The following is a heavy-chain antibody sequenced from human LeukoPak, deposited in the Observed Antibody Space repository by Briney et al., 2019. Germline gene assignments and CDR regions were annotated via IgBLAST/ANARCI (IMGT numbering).Heavy chain of an antibody. Sequence: GGSLRLSCAASGFTFSRFNMYWVRQAPGQGLEWVSSITTSGGNIYYADSVRGRFTISRDNAKNSLYLQMNSLRAEDTAVYYCARSRDYVNSVSFDYWGQGTLVTVSS. CDR1: GFTFSRFN. D-gene: IGHD4-17*01. CDR2: ITTSGGNI. V-gene: IGHV3-21*01. J-gene: IGHJ4*02. CDR3: ARSRDYVNSVSFDY.